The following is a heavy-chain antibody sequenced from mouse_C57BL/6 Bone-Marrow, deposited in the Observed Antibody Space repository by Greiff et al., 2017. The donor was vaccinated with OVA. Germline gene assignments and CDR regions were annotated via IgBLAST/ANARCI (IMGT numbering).Heavy chain of an antibody. CDR3: ARHRNDGYPWFAY. V-gene: IGHV5-12*01. Sequence: EVMLVESGGGLVQPGGSLKLSCAASGFTFSDYYMYWVRQTPEKRLEWVAYISNGGGSTYYPDTVKGRFTISRDNAKNTLYLQMSRLKSEDTAMYYCARHRNDGYPWFAYWGQGTLVTVSA. J-gene: IGHJ3*01. CDR2: ISNGGGST. D-gene: IGHD2-3*01. CDR1: GFTFSDYY.